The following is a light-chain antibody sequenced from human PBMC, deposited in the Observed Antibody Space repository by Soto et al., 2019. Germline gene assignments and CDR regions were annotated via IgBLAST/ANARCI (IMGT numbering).Light chain of an antibody. CDR3: QQRSNWPMYT. CDR1: QSVSSY. J-gene: IGKJ2*01. V-gene: IGKV3-11*01. Sequence: EIVLTQSPATLSLSPGERATLSCRASQSVSSYLAWYQQKPGQAPRLLIYDASNRATGIPARFSGGGSGTDFTLTISSLEPEAFAVYYCQQRSNWPMYTFGQGTKLEIK. CDR2: DAS.